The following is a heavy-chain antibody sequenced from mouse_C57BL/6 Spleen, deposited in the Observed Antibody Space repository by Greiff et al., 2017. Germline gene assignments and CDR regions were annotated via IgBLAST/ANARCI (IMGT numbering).Heavy chain of an antibody. CDR1: GFTFSSYT. Sequence: EVQRVESGGGLVKPGGSLKLSCAASGFTFSSYTMSWVRQTPEKRLEWVATISGGGGNTYYPDSVKGRFTISRDNAKNTLYLQMSSLRSEDTALYYCARHISSYWYFDVWGTGTTVTVSS. V-gene: IGHV5-9*01. J-gene: IGHJ1*03. CDR3: ARHISSYWYFDV. D-gene: IGHD1-1*01. CDR2: ISGGGGNT.